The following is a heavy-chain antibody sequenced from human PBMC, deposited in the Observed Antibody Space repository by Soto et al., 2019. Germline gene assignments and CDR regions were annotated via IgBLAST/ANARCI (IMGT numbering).Heavy chain of an antibody. CDR1: GFTFSNAW. J-gene: IGHJ6*02. Sequence: EVQLVESGGGLVKPGGSLRLSCAASGFTFSNAWMSWVRQAPGKGLEWVGRIKSKTDGGTTDYAAPVKGRVTISRDDSKNTLYLQMNSLKTEDTAVYYCTTDGAIVVVVAANGGPNYGMDVWGQGTTVTVSS. D-gene: IGHD2-15*01. CDR2: IKSKTDGGTT. CDR3: TTDGAIVVVVAANGGPNYGMDV. V-gene: IGHV3-15*01.